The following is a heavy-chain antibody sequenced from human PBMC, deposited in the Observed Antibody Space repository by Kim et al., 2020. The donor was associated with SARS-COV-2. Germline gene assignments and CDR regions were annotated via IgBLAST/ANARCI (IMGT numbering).Heavy chain of an antibody. CDR2: SSTI. V-gene: IGHV3-48*02. J-gene: IGHJ4*02. CDR3: AREEPVTL. D-gene: IGHD1-26*01. Sequence: SSTIYYADSVKGRFTISRDNAKNSLYLQMNSLRDEDTAVYYCAREEPVTLWGQGTLVTVSS.